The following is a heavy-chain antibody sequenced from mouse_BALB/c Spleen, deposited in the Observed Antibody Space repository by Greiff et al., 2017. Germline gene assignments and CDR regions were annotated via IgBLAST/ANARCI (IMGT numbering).Heavy chain of an antibody. CDR1: GYSITSDYA. CDR2: ISYSGST. J-gene: IGHJ2*01. D-gene: IGHD1-2*01. CDR3: ARRNGYALYYFDY. Sequence: EVQLQQSGPGLVKPSQSLSLTCTVTGYSITSDYAWNWIRQFPGNKLEWMGYISYSGSTSYNPSLKSRISITRDTSKNQFFLQLNSVTTEDTATYYCARRNGYALYYFDYWGQGTTLTVSS. V-gene: IGHV3-2*02.